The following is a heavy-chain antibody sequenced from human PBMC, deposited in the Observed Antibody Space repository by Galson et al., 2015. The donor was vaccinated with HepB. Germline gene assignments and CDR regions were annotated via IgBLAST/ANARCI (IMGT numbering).Heavy chain of an antibody. Sequence: ETLSLTCAVYGGSFSGYYWSWIRQPPGKGLEWIGEINHSGSTNYNPSPKSRVTISVDTSKNQFSLNLSSLTAADTAVYFCARGYASGTYPDYFDYWGQGTLVTVSS. CDR1: GGSFSGYY. V-gene: IGHV4-34*01. CDR2: INHSGST. CDR3: ARGYASGTYPDYFDY. D-gene: IGHD3-10*01. J-gene: IGHJ4*02.